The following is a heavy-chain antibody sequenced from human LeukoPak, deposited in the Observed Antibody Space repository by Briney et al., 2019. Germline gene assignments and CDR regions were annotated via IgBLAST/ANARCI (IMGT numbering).Heavy chain of an antibody. CDR2: IYPGDSDT. Sequence: GESLKISCKGSGYSFTSYWIGWVRQMPGKGLEWTGIIYPGDSDTRYSPSFQGQVTISADKSISTAYLQWSSPKASDTAMYYCARLDDSSGYYSRFDYWGQGTLVTVSS. J-gene: IGHJ4*02. CDR3: ARLDDSSGYYSRFDY. V-gene: IGHV5-51*01. D-gene: IGHD3-22*01. CDR1: GYSFTSYW.